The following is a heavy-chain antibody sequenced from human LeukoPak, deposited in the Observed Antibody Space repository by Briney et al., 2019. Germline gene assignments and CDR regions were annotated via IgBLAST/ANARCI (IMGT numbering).Heavy chain of an antibody. Sequence: ESLKISCKGSGYSFTSYWIGWVRQMPGKGLEWMGIIYPGDSDTRYSPSFQGQVTISADKSISTAYLQWSSLKASDTAMYYCARLSDYGDSHYYYGMDVWGQGTTATVSS. D-gene: IGHD4-17*01. V-gene: IGHV5-51*01. CDR2: IYPGDSDT. CDR1: GYSFTSYW. CDR3: ARLSDYGDSHYYYGMDV. J-gene: IGHJ6*02.